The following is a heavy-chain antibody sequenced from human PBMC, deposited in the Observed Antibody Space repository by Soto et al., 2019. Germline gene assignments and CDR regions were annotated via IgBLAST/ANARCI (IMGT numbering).Heavy chain of an antibody. CDR1: GFTFSGSA. CDR3: TRLTDGYNS. D-gene: IGHD5-12*01. Sequence: GESLKISCAASGFTFSGSAMHWVRQASGKGLEWVGRIRSKANSYATAYAASVKGRFTISRDDSKNTAYLQMNSLKTEDTAVYYCTRLTDGYNSWGQGTLVTVSS. CDR2: IRSKANSYAT. V-gene: IGHV3-73*01. J-gene: IGHJ5*02.